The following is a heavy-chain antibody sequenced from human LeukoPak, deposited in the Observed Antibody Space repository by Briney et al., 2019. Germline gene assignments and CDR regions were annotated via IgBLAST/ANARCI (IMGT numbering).Heavy chain of an antibody. CDR1: GGSISGYY. V-gene: IGHV4-4*07. D-gene: IGHD6-19*01. CDR3: ARDSGSSGWYRHFDY. J-gene: IGHJ4*02. CDR2: IYTSGST. Sequence: SETLSLTCTVSGGSISGYYWSWIRQPAGKGLEWIGRIYTSGSTNYNPSLKSRVTMSVDTSKNQFSLKLTSVTAADTAVYYCARDSGSSGWYRHFDYWGQGTLVTVSS.